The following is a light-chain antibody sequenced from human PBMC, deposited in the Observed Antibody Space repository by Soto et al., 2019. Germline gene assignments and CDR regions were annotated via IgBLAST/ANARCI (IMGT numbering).Light chain of an antibody. CDR3: QQGYMSAAMS. J-gene: IGKJ5*01. V-gene: IGKV1-39*01. Sequence: FRMSESPSCVSPVGGHGVTITCRASQSVSRYLNWYQHKPGKAPKLLMNAASNLRSGVPSRFSGSGSGTDFTLTIDGLQPEDFAVYYCQQGYMSAAMSLGQGTRLEI. CDR2: AAS. CDR1: QSVSRY.